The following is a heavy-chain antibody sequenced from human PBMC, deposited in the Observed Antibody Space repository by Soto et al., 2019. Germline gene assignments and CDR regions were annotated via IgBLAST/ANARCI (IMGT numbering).Heavy chain of an antibody. D-gene: IGHD2-2*01. J-gene: IGHJ4*02. CDR1: GFTFSSYA. CDR2: ISYDGSNK. Sequence: VQLLESGGGLVQPGGSLRLSCAASGFTFSSYAMHWVRQAPGKGLEWVAVISYDGSNKYYADSVKGRFTISRDNSKNTLYLQMNSLRAEDTAVYYCARDPDCSSTSCFYFDYWGQGTLVTVSS. CDR3: ARDPDCSSTSCFYFDY. V-gene: IGHV3-30-3*01.